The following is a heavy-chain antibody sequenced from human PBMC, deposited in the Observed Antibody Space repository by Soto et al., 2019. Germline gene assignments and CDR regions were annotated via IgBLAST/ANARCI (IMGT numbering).Heavy chain of an antibody. CDR2: INHSGST. Sequence: QVQLQQGGAGLLKPAETLSLTSAVYGGSFSGYYWSWIRQPPGTGLEWIGEINHSGSTNYNPSLKSRVTISVDTSKNQFSLKLTSVTAADTAVYYCARDKITGLFDYWGQGTLVTVSS. CDR1: GGSFSGYY. D-gene: IGHD2-8*02. J-gene: IGHJ4*02. CDR3: ARDKITGLFDY. V-gene: IGHV4-34*01.